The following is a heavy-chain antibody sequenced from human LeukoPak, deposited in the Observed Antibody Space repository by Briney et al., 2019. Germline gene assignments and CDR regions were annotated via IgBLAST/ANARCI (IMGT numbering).Heavy chain of an antibody. CDR3: AHREYHILTAYYGFDY. V-gene: IGHV2-5*02. CDR1: GFSLTTNGVG. D-gene: IGHD3-9*01. J-gene: IGHJ4*02. Sequence: SGPTLVNPTETLTLTCTFSGFSLTTNGVGVAWIRQPPGKALEWLALVYWDDDKRYSPSLKNRLTVTKDTSKNQVVLTLINVDPLDTATYYCAHREYHILTAYYGFDYWGQGALVTVSS. CDR2: VYWDDDK.